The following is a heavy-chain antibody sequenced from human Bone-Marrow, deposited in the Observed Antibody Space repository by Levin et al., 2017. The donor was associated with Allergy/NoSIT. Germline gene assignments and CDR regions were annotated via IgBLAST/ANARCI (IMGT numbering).Heavy chain of an antibody. J-gene: IGHJ4*02. CDR1: GFTFSSYA. CDR2: ISYDGSNK. V-gene: IGHV3-30-3*01. D-gene: IGHD1-26*01. Sequence: GGSLRLSCAASGFTFSSYAMHWVRQAPGKGLEWVAVISYDGSNKYYADSVKGRFTISRDNSKNTLYLQMNSLRAEDTAVYYCARDVIQYSGSYGPYSVPDYWGQGTLVTVSS. CDR3: ARDVIQYSGSYGPYSVPDY.